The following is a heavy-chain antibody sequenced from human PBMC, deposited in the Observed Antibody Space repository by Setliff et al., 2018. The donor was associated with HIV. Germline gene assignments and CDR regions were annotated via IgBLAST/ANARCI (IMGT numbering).Heavy chain of an antibody. Sequence: GSLRLSCTASGFPFGDYTMSWVRQAPGKGLEWVGFIRSKEYGGAREYAASVKGRFTISRDNAKNTLYLQMNSLRPEDTAVYYCARGGIVATEPEYWGQGTLVTVSS. D-gene: IGHD5-12*01. CDR3: ARGGIVATEPEY. CDR1: GFPFGDYT. V-gene: IGHV3-49*04. CDR2: IRSKEYGGAR. J-gene: IGHJ4*02.